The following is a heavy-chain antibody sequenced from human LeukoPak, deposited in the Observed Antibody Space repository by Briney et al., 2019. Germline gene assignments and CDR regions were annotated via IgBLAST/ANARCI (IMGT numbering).Heavy chain of an antibody. CDR1: GFTFSSYS. V-gene: IGHV3-21*01. CDR3: ASPDSSGYLAFDI. J-gene: IGHJ3*02. Sequence: GGSLRLSCAASGFTFSSYSMNWVRQAPGKGLEWVSSISSSSSYIYYADSVKGRFTISRDNAKNSLYLQMNSRRAEDTAVYYCASPDSSGYLAFDIWGQGTMVTVSS. D-gene: IGHD3-22*01. CDR2: ISSSSSYI.